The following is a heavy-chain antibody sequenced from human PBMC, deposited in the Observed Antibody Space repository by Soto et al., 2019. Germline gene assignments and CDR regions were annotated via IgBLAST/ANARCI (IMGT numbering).Heavy chain of an antibody. D-gene: IGHD3-10*01. CDR3: AKGRGGSGSLTPRVDF. CDR1: GCTFNNYA. J-gene: IGHJ4*02. Sequence: EVQLLESGGGLVEPGGSLRLSCAASGCTFNNYAMSWVRQAPGMGREWDSAISGGGDTTSYADAVKGRFTGSRDGSKYTLYLPMSSLRAEDTALYYCAKGRGGSGSLTPRVDFWGQGTLVTVSS. V-gene: IGHV3-23*01. CDR2: ISGGGDTT.